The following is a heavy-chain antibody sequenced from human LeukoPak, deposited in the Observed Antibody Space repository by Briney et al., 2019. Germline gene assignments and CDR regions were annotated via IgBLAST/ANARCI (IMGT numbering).Heavy chain of an antibody. CDR1: GYTFTSYG. D-gene: IGHD6-6*01. CDR3: ARRGIGYSSSSDY. V-gene: IGHV1-2*02. CDR2: INPNSGGT. Sequence: ASVKVSCKASGYTFTSYGISWVRQAPGQGLEWMGWINPNSGGTNYAQKFQGRVTMTRDTSISTAYMELSRLRSDDTAVYYCARRGIGYSSSSDYWGQGTLVTISS. J-gene: IGHJ4*02.